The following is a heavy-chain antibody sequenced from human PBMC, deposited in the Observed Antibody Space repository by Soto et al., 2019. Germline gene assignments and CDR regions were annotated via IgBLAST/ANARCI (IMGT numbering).Heavy chain of an antibody. Sequence: EASVKVSCKASGYTFTGYYMHWVRQAPGQGLEWMGWINPNSGGTNYAQKFQGWVTMTRDTSISTAYMELSRLRSDDTAVYYCARVCSSTSCYASRGMDVWGQGTTVTVS. J-gene: IGHJ6*02. D-gene: IGHD2-2*01. CDR2: INPNSGGT. V-gene: IGHV1-2*04. CDR3: ARVCSSTSCYASRGMDV. CDR1: GYTFTGYY.